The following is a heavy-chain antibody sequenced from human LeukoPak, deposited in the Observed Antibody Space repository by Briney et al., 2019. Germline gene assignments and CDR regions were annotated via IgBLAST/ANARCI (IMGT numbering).Heavy chain of an antibody. V-gene: IGHV3-30*03. J-gene: IGHJ3*02. CDR2: ISYDGSNK. CDR3: ARTRGRITMVREVSEDAFDI. D-gene: IGHD3-10*01. CDR1: GLTFSSYG. Sequence: PGGSLRLSCAASGLTFSSYGMHWVRQAPGKGLEWVAVISYDGSNKYYADSVKGRFTISRDNSKNTLYLQMNSLRAEDTAVYYCARTRGRITMVREVSEDAFDIWGQGTMVTVSS.